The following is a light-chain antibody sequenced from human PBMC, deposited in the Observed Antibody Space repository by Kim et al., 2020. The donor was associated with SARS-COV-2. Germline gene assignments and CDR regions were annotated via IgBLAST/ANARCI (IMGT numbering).Light chain of an antibody. CDR3: NSYAGNNLWV. CDR2: EVT. CDR1: SSDVGGYNS. Sequence: GQSVTISCTGTSSDVGGYNSVSWYQQHPGKAPKLVIYEVTKRPAGVPDRFSASKSGNTVSLTVSGLQSEDEADYYCNSYAGNNLWVFGGGTQLTVL. J-gene: IGLJ3*02. V-gene: IGLV2-8*01.